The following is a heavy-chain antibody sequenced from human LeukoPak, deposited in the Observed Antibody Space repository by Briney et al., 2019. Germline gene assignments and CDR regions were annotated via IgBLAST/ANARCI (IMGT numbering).Heavy chain of an antibody. CDR3: ASGANYDFWSGFTSDY. CDR2: IMPIFGTA. D-gene: IGHD3-3*01. V-gene: IGHV1-69*13. J-gene: IGHJ4*02. Sequence: SVKVSCKASGGTFSSYAISWVRQAPGQGLEWMGGIMPIFGTANYAQKFQGRVTITADESTSTAYMELSSLRSEDTAVYYCASGANYDFWSGFTSDYWGQGTLITVSS. CDR1: GGTFSSYA.